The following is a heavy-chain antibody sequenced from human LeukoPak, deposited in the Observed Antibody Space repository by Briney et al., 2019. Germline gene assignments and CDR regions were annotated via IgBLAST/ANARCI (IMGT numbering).Heavy chain of an antibody. D-gene: IGHD1-14*01. CDR1: GFTFSDYY. Sequence: GGSLRLSCAASGFTFSDYYVSWIRQAPGEGLEWVSYISGSGTTIYSADSLKGRFTISRDNAKNSLYLQMSSLRAEDTAVYYSARRTGHSYFDYWGQGALVTVSS. CDR3: ARRTGHSYFDY. J-gene: IGHJ4*02. CDR2: ISGSGTTI. V-gene: IGHV3-11*01.